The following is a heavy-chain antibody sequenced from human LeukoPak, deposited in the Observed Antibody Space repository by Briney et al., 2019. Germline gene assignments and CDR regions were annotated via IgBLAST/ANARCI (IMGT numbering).Heavy chain of an antibody. J-gene: IGHJ4*02. CDR1: GFTFSSYS. CDR2: ISSSNSYI. Sequence: GGSLRLSCAASGFTFSSYSMNWVRQAPGKGLDWVSSISSSNSYIYYADSVKGRFTISRDNAKNSLYLQMNSLRAEDTAVYYCARGQRLEQDYWGQGTLVTASS. CDR3: ARGQRLEQDY. D-gene: IGHD1/OR15-1a*01. V-gene: IGHV3-21*01.